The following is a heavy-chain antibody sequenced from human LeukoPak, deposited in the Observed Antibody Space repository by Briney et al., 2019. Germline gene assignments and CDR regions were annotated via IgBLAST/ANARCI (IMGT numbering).Heavy chain of an antibody. CDR1: GGSFSGYY. CDR3: ARRTGGGRSSSRSPGAFDI. D-gene: IGHD6-6*01. CDR2: INHSGST. J-gene: IGHJ3*02. Sequence: SETLSLTCAVYGGSFSGYYWSWIRQPPGKGLKWIGEINHSGSTNYNPSLKSRVTISVDTSKNQFSLKLSSVTAAGTAVYYYARRTGGGRSSSRSPGAFDIWGQGTMVTVSS. V-gene: IGHV4-34*01.